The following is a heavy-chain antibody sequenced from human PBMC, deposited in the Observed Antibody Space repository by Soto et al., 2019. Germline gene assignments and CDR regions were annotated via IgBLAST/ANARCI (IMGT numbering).Heavy chain of an antibody. V-gene: IGHV3-33*01. CDR1: GFSFSSYG. CDR2: IWYDGNTK. J-gene: IGHJ4*02. D-gene: IGHD3-16*01. Sequence: QVQLVESGGGVVQPGRSLRLSCAASGFSFSSYGMHWVRQAPGKGLAWVATIWYDGNTKYYADSVKGRFTISRDNSKDTLYPEKNTLRDEDTGVYYCGGGAYFSDYWGQGTLVTVSS. CDR3: GGGAYFSDY.